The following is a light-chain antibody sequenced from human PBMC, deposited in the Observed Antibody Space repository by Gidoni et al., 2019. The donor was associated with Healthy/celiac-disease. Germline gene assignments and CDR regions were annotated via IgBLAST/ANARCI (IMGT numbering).Light chain of an antibody. V-gene: IGKV3-15*01. CDR1: QSVSSN. J-gene: IGKJ4*01. CDR2: GAS. CDR3: QQYNNWPL. Sequence: IVMTQSPATLSVSPGERATPSCRASQSVSSNLAWYQQKPGQAPRRLIYGASTRATGIPARFSGSGSGTEFTLTISSLQSEDFAVYYCQQYNNWPLFGGGTKVEIK.